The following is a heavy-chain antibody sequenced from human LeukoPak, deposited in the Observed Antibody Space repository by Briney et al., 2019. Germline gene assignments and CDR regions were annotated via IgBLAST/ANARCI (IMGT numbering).Heavy chain of an antibody. CDR2: ISGSGHDI. CDR1: GFTFSDSY. V-gene: IGHV3-11*04. Sequence: GGSLRLSCAASGFTFSDSYMTWVRQAPGKGVEWVAYISGSGHDINYSESAKGRFTISRDNAKNSLYLQMSSLRVEDTAVYYCTRDQLGESDYWGQGTLVTVSS. J-gene: IGHJ4*02. D-gene: IGHD3-10*01. CDR3: TRDQLGESDY.